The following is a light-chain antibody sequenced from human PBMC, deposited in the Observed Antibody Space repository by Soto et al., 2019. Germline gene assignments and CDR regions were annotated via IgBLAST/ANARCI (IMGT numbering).Light chain of an antibody. CDR2: GNS. CDR1: SSNIGAGYD. Sequence: QSVLTQPPSVSGAPGQRVTISCTGSSSNIGAGYDVHWYQQLPGTAPKLLIYGNSNRPSGVPDRFSGSKSGTSASLAITGLQAEDAADYYCQSYDSSLSVVVFGGGTKLPVL. V-gene: IGLV1-40*01. CDR3: QSYDSSLSVVV. J-gene: IGLJ2*01.